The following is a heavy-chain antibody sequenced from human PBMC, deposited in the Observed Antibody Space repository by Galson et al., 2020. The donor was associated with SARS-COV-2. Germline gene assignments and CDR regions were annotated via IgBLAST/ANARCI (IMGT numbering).Heavy chain of an antibody. D-gene: IGHD5-12*01. J-gene: IGHJ4*02. Sequence: GGSLRLSCAASGFTFDDYAMHWVRQPPGKGLEWVSLVSSDGASTYYADSVKGRFTISRDNTKNSLHLQMNSLRPEDSALYYCAKDGGKSGYDYFDYWGQGTLVTVSA. V-gene: IGHV3-43D*04. CDR3: AKDGGKSGYDYFDY. CDR1: GFTFDDYA. CDR2: VSSDGAST.